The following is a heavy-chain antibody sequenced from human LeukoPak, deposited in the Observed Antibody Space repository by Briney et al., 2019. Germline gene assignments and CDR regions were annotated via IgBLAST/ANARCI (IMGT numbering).Heavy chain of an antibody. D-gene: IGHD2-15*01. CDR1: GGSISSYY. V-gene: IGHV4-4*07. CDR2: IYTSGST. Sequence: PLETLSLTCTVSGGSISSYYWSWIRQPAGKGLEWIGRIYTSGSTNYNPSLKSRVTMSVDTSKNQFSLKLSSVTAADTAVYYCAREWYALSMDYYYYYMDVWGKGTTVTVSS. J-gene: IGHJ6*03. CDR3: AREWYALSMDYYYYYMDV.